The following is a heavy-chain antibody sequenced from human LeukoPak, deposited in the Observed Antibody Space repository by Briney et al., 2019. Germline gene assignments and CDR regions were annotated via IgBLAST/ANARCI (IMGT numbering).Heavy chain of an antibody. CDR1: GGSIRSSRDY. V-gene: IGHV4-39*07. CDR2: IYYSGST. D-gene: IGHD3-9*01. Sequence: SETVSLTCTVSGGSIRSSRDYWGWIRQPPGKGLEWIGSIYYSGSTNYNPSLKSRVTISVDTSKNEFSLKLTSVTAADTAVYYCARRVLGITISHDAFDIWGQGTMVTVSS. CDR3: ARRVLGITISHDAFDI. J-gene: IGHJ3*02.